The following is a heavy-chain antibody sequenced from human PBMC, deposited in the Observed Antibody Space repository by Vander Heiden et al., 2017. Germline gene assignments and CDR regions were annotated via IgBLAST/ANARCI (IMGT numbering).Heavy chain of an antibody. CDR1: GLAFGYSW. V-gene: IGHV3-74*01. CDR3: VRAAPGDYYLDY. J-gene: IGHJ4*02. D-gene: IGHD2-21*02. CDR2: IKSDGSNT. Sequence: EVQLVVSGGGLVQPGGSLSLSCPASGLAFGYSWILWFRQAPGKGLVWVSHIKSDGSNTAYADPVKGRFTISRDNAKNTLYLQMSNLRAEDTAMYYCVRAAPGDYYLDYWGQGTLVTVSS.